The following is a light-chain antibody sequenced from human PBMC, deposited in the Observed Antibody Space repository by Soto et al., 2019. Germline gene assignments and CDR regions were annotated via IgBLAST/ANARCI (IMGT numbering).Light chain of an antibody. V-gene: IGKV3-20*01. CDR1: QSVSSSR. CDR2: GAS. J-gene: IGKJ3*01. Sequence: EIVLTQSPGTLSLSPGERATLSCRASQSVSSSRLAWYQQNPGQAPRLLIYGASSRAAGIPDRFSGSGSGTDFTLTISRVEPEDFAVYYCQQYDSSLFTFGPGNKVDIK. CDR3: QQYDSSLFT.